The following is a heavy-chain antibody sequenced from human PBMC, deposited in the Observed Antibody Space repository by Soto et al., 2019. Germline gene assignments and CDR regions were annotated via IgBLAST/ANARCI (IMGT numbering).Heavy chain of an antibody. CDR1: GGSISSGGYY. CDR2: IYYSGST. Sequence: SETLSLTCTVSGGSISSGGYYWSWIRQHPGKGLEWIGYIYYSGSTYYNPSLKSRVTISEDTSKNQFSLKLISVTAADTAVYYCARGYCSGGYCYSRFFDYWGQGTLVTVSS. CDR3: ARGYCSGGYCYSRFFDY. D-gene: IGHD2-15*01. J-gene: IGHJ4*02. V-gene: IGHV4-31*03.